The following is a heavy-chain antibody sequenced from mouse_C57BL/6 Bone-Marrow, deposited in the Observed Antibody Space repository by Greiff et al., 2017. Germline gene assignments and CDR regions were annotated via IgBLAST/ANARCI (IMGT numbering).Heavy chain of an antibody. Sequence: EVKLVESGGGLVQPGGSLKLSCAASGFTFSDYGMAWVRQAPRKGPEWVAFISNLAYSIYYADTVTGRFTISSENAKNTLYLEMSSLGSEDTAMYYGARRDSNAWYFDVWGTGTTVTVSS. CDR1: GFTFSDYG. CDR2: ISNLAYSI. J-gene: IGHJ1*03. CDR3: ARRDSNAWYFDV. V-gene: IGHV5-15*04. D-gene: IGHD2-5*01.